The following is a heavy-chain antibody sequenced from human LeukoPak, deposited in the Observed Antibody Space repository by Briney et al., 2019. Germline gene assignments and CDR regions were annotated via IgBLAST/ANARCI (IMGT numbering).Heavy chain of an antibody. J-gene: IGHJ3*02. Sequence: SETLSLTCTVSGGSISSYYWSWIRQPAGKGLEWIGRIYTSGSTNYNPSLKSRVTMSVDTSKNQFSLKLSSVTAADTAVYYCARMAVAATRDAFDIWGQGTMVTVSS. CDR1: GGSISSYY. CDR2: IYTSGST. D-gene: IGHD2-15*01. V-gene: IGHV4-4*07. CDR3: ARMAVAATRDAFDI.